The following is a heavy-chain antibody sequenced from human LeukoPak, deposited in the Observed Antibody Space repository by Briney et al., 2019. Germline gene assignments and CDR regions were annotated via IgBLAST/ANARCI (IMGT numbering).Heavy chain of an antibody. Sequence: SVKVSCKASGYTFTSYGISWVRQAPGQGLEWMGGIIPIFGTANYAQKFQGRVTITANESTSTAYMELSSLRSEDTAVYYCARGGDYVWGSYRSANSYDAFDIWGQGTMVTVSS. CDR1: GYTFTSYG. CDR2: IIPIFGTA. D-gene: IGHD3-16*02. J-gene: IGHJ3*02. V-gene: IGHV1-69*13. CDR3: ARGGDYVWGSYRSANSYDAFDI.